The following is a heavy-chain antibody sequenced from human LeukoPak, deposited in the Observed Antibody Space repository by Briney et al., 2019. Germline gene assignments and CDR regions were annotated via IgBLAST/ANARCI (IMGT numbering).Heavy chain of an antibody. D-gene: IGHD1-26*01. J-gene: IGHJ4*02. CDR2: INSDGRST. CDR1: GFTFSRYW. CDR3: ARDRTSVGATPR. V-gene: IGHV3-74*03. Sequence: GGSLRLSCAASGFTFSRYWMHWVRQAPGKGLVWVSRINSDGRSTTYADSVKGRFTISRDNAKNTLFMQMNSLRAEDTAVYYCARDRTSVGATPRWGQGTLVTVCS.